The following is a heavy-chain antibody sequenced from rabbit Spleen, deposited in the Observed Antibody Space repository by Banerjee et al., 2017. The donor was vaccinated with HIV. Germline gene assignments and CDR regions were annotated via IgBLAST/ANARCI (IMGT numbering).Heavy chain of an antibody. CDR1: GFTLSSTYW. V-gene: IGHV1S45*01. D-gene: IGHD4-2*01. CDR3: ARDSAGREDFNL. Sequence: QQQLEESGGGLVQPGGSLKLSCKASGFTLSSTYWICWARQAPGKGLEWIACIYTGSTGSTYYASWAKGRFTITKTSSTTVTLQMTSLTAADTATYFCARDSAGREDFNLWGPGTLVTVS. CDR2: IYTGSTGST. J-gene: IGHJ4*01.